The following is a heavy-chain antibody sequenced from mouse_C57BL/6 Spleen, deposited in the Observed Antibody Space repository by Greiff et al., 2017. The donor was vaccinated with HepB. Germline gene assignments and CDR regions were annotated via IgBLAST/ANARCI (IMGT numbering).Heavy chain of an antibody. Sequence: QVQLQQSGAELMKPGASVKLSCKATGYTFTGYWIEWVKQRPGHGLEWIGEILPGSGSTNYNEKFKSKATLTVDTSSSTAYMQLSSLTSEDSAVYYCRTTVVESVFDYWGQGTTLTVSS. J-gene: IGHJ2*01. CDR3: RTTVVESVFDY. V-gene: IGHV1-9*01. CDR2: ILPGSGST. D-gene: IGHD1-1*01. CDR1: GYTFTGYW.